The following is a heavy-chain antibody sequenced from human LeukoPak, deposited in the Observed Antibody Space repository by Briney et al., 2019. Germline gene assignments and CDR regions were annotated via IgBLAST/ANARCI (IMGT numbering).Heavy chain of an antibody. CDR1: GFTFSNAW. Sequence: PGGSLRLSCAASGFTFSNAWMSWVRQAPGKGLEWVAFIRYDGSNKYYADSVKGRFTISRDNSKNTLYLQMNSLRAEDTAVYYCATQYDFWSGYQSAFDIWGQGTMVTVSS. D-gene: IGHD3-3*01. CDR2: IRYDGSNK. V-gene: IGHV3-30*02. J-gene: IGHJ3*02. CDR3: ATQYDFWSGYQSAFDI.